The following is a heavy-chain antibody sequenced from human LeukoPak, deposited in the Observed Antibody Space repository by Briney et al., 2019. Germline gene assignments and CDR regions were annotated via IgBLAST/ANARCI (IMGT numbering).Heavy chain of an antibody. J-gene: IGHJ4*02. D-gene: IGHD2-2*01. CDR2: INPSSGGT. CDR1: GYTFTEYY. CDR3: ARLLHRSDTSCYEDF. V-gene: IGHV1-2*02. Sequence: ASVKVSCKPSGYTFTEYYMHWVRQAPGQGLEWMGWINPSSGGTFYAQKFQGRVTMTRDTSITTAYMELSRLTSDDTAMYYCARLLHRSDTSCYEDFWGQGTLVTVSS.